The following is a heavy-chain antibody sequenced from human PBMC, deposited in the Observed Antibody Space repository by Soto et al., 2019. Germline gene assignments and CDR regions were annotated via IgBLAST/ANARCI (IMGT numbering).Heavy chain of an antibody. V-gene: IGHV1-69*13. CDR3: ARHDCISSSCYYYYYYGMDV. CDR1: GRTFSSYA. CDR2: IIPIFDTA. Sequence: SVKVSCKASGRTFSSYAISWVRQAPGQGLEWMGGIIPIFDTANYAQNFQGRVTITADEYTSTAYMELSSLRSEDTAVYYCARHDCISSSCYYYYYYGMDVWGQGTTVTVSS. D-gene: IGHD2-2*01. J-gene: IGHJ6*02.